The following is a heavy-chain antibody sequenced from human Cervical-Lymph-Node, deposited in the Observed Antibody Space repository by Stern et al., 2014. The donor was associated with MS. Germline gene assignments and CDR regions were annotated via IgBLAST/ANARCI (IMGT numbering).Heavy chain of an antibody. CDR2: IIPSLGIA. D-gene: IGHD2-15*01. CDR1: GGTFSSYT. J-gene: IGHJ4*02. V-gene: IGHV1-69*04. Sequence: VQLVQSGAEVKKPGSSVKVSCKASGGTFSSYTISWVRQAPGQGLEWMGRIIPSLGIANYAQKFQGRVTITADKSTSTAYMELSSLRSEDTAVYYCARVPRHCSGGSCFDYWGQGTLVTVSS. CDR3: ARVPRHCSGGSCFDY.